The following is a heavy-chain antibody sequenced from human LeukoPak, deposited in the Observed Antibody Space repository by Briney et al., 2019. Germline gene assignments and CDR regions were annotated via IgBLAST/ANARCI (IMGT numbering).Heavy chain of an antibody. J-gene: IGHJ3*02. CDR1: GGPFSGYY. CDR2: INHSGST. Sequence: SDTLSLTCAVYGGPFSGYYGGWIRQPPGRGGEWIGEINHSGSTNYNPSLKSRVTISVDTSKNQFSLKLSSVTTADTAVYYCARGPLRRSSSFGRAFDIWGQGTMVTVSS. CDR3: ARGPLRRSSSFGRAFDI. D-gene: IGHD6-6*01. V-gene: IGHV4-34*01.